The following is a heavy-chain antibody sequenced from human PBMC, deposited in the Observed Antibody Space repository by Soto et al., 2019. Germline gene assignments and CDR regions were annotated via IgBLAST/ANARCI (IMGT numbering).Heavy chain of an antibody. V-gene: IGHV4-31*03. CDR1: GGSISSGGYY. Sequence: TLSFTCTVSGGSISSGGYYWSWIRQHPGKGLEWIGYIYYSGSTYYNPSLKSRVTISVDTSASTAYMELSSLRSEDTAVYYCASSHLNYYYYYGMDVWGQGTTVTVSS. CDR3: ASSHLNYYYYYGMDV. D-gene: IGHD3-3*02. J-gene: IGHJ6*02. CDR2: IYYSGST.